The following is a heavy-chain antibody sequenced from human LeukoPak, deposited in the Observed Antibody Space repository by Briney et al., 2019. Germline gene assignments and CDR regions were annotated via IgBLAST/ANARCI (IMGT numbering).Heavy chain of an antibody. CDR2: IYSTGTT. J-gene: IGHJ5*02. CDR3: ARDRGPGWFDP. V-gene: IGHV3-66*03. D-gene: IGHD3-10*01. Sequence: GGSLRLSRAVSGFAVSSNYVSWVRQAPGKGLEWVSVIYSTGTTFYADSVKGRFTISRDNSKNTVYLQMNGLKPEDTAVYYCARDRGPGWFDPWGQGTLVTVSS. CDR1: GFAVSSNY.